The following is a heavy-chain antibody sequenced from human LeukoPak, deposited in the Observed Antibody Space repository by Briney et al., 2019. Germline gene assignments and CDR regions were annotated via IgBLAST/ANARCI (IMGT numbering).Heavy chain of an antibody. CDR3: ARLGGFYYYYYGMDV. J-gene: IGHJ6*04. V-gene: IGHV3-48*03. CDR1: GLTFSSYE. CDR2: ISSSGSTI. Sequence: GGSLRLSCAASGLTFSSYEMNWVRQAPGKGLEWVSYISSSGSTIYYADSVKGRFTISRDNAKNSLYLQMNSLRAEDTAVYYCARLGGFYYYYYGMDVWGKGTTVTVSS.